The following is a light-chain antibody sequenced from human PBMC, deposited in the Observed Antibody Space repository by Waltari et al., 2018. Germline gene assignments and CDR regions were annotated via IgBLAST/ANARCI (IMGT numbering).Light chain of an antibody. CDR3: SSYAGSNTLV. J-gene: IGLJ2*01. Sequence: QSALTQPPSASGSPGPSVTIPCTGTNSDVGTYNYVPWFQQHPGRAPKLLIYEVNKRPSGVPDRFSGSKSDNRASLTVSGLQADDEAVYHCSSYAGSNTLVFGGGTKLTVL. V-gene: IGLV2-8*01. CDR1: NSDVGTYNY. CDR2: EVN.